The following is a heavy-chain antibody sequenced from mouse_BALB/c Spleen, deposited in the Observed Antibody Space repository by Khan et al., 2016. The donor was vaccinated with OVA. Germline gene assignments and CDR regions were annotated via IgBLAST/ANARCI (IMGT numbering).Heavy chain of an antibody. CDR2: IFPGHSDP. V-gene: IGHV1-5*01. CDR1: GYSFTDYL. Sequence: VQLKESGTVLARPGTSVTMSCKASGYSFTDYLIHWVKQEPGQGLEWIGDIFPGHSDPTYSQKFKDKAKLTAETSASTAYMELSSLTDEDSAVYYCTRGGYSSFAYWGQGTLVTVSA. CDR3: TRGGYSSFAY. J-gene: IGHJ3*01. D-gene: IGHD1-3*01.